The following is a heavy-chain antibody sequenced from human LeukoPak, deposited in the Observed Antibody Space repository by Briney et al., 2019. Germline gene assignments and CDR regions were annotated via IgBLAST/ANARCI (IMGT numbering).Heavy chain of an antibody. CDR1: GFTFSTYS. D-gene: IGHD3-22*01. Sequence: PGGSLRLSCAASGFTFSTYSMNWVRQAPGKGLEWISYISGSRNTIYYADSVKGRFTISRDNAKNSLFLQMNSLRDEDTAVYYCAREPGFDSSGYLNWFDPWGQGTLVTVSS. CDR3: AREPGFDSSGYLNWFDP. V-gene: IGHV3-48*02. J-gene: IGHJ5*02. CDR2: ISGSRNTI.